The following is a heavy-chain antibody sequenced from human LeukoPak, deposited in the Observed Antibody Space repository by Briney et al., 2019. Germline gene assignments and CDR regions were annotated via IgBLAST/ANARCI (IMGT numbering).Heavy chain of an antibody. CDR1: GGSISSYY. Sequence: SETLSLTCTVSGGSISSYYWGWIRQPPGKGLEWIGYIYYSGSTNYNPSLKSRVTISVDTSKNQFSLKLSSVTAADTAVYYCARGDFTVVPAATAYYYGMDVWGQGTTVTVSS. D-gene: IGHD2-2*01. V-gene: IGHV4-59*01. CDR2: IYYSGST. J-gene: IGHJ6*02. CDR3: ARGDFTVVPAATAYYYGMDV.